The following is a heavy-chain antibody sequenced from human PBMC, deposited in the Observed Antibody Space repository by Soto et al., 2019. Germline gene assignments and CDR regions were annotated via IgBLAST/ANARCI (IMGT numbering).Heavy chain of an antibody. CDR2: MNPGSGDT. D-gene: IGHD5-18*01. J-gene: IGHJ5*02. V-gene: IGHV1-8*02. CDR1: GYTFTNND. CDR3: ARMESFGSLNWFDP. Sequence: ASVRGSCKASGYTFTNNDVSWVRQATGQGLEWMGCMNPGSGDTGYAQKFQGRVTMTRDISIATAYMELNSLTSEDTAIYYCARMESFGSLNWFDPWGQGTLVTVSS.